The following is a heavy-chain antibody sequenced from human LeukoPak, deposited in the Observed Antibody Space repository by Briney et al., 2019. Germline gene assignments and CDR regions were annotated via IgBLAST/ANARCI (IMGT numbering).Heavy chain of an antibody. CDR1: GFTFSNYG. CDR3: AKDTGGYIDAFDI. J-gene: IGHJ3*02. CDR2: ISYDGSKK. Sequence: GGSLRLSCVASGFTFSNYGMHWVRQAPGKGLEWLAVISYDGSKKYYSDSVKGRFTISRDNSENTLYLQMNSLRTEDTAVYYCAKDTGGYIDAFDIWGQGTMVTVSS. V-gene: IGHV3-30*18. D-gene: IGHD1-26*01.